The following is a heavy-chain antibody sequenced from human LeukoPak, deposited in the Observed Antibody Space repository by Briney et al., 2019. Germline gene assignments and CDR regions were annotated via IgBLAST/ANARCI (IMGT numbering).Heavy chain of an antibody. J-gene: IGHJ6*02. CDR2: IYYSGST. CDR1: GGSISSYY. D-gene: IGHD1-26*01. V-gene: IGHV4-59*12. CDR3: ARVGATTDYYYYGMDV. Sequence: ASETLSLTCTVSGGSISSYYWSWIRQPPGKGLEWIGYIYYSGSTNYNPSLKSRVTISVDTSKNQFSLKLSSVTAADTAVYYCARVGATTDYYYYGMDVWGQGTTVTVSS.